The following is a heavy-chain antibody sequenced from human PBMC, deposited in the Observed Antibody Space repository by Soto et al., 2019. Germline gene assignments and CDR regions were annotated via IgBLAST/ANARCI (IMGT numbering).Heavy chain of an antibody. D-gene: IGHD2-21*01. J-gene: IGHJ5*02. CDR1: GGTFSSYS. CDR2: IIPISGTA. CDR3: ARAIPDWLDP. V-gene: IGHV1-69*01. Sequence: QVQLVQSGAELKKPGSSVKVSCKASGGTFSSYSVSWVRQAPGQGLEWMGGIIPISGTADYAQRFQGRVIITADESMTTAYMELDNLTSEDTAVYFCARAIPDWLDPWGQGTLVTVSS.